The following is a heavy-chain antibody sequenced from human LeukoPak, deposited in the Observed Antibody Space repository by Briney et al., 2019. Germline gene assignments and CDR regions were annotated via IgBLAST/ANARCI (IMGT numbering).Heavy chain of an antibody. CDR3: ARGVTAAAEIWYFDY. CDR1: GDSINGYF. D-gene: IGHD6-25*01. V-gene: IGHV4-59*01. CDR2: VYFSGST. Sequence: SETLSLTCTVSGDSINGYFWSWIRQPPGKGLEWLGHVYFSGSTKYNPSLESRVAISIHTSKNQSSLKLSYVTAADTAVYYCARGVTAAAEIWYFDYWGQGSLVTVSS. J-gene: IGHJ4*02.